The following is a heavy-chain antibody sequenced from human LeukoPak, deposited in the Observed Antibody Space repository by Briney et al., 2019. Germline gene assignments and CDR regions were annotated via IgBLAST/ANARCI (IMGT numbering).Heavy chain of an antibody. CDR1: GFTFSSYW. D-gene: IGHD6-13*01. CDR3: AQGIAAAEGEDDY. CDR2: IKGDGSST. V-gene: IGHV3-74*01. J-gene: IGHJ4*02. Sequence: GGSLRLSCAASGFTFSSYWMHWVRHTPGKGLVWVSRIKGDGSSTSYADSVKGRFTISRDNAKNTLYLQMNSLRAEDTAVYYCAQGIAAAEGEDDYWGQGTLVTVSS.